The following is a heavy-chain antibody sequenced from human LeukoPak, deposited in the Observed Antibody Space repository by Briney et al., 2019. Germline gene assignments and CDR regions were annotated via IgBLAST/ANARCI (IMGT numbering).Heavy chain of an antibody. CDR3: ARDRNSGYDSSFDY. CDR2: ISSSSSYI. Sequence: GGSLRLSCAASGFTFSSYSMNWVRQAPGKGLEWVSSISSSSSYIYYADSVKGRFTISRDNAKNSLYLQMNSLRAEDTAMYYCARDRNSGYDSSFDYWGQGTLVTVSS. V-gene: IGHV3-21*01. J-gene: IGHJ4*02. CDR1: GFTFSSYS. D-gene: IGHD5-12*01.